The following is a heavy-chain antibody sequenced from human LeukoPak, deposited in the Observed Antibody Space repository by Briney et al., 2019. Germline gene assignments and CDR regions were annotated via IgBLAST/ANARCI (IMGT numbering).Heavy chain of an antibody. J-gene: IGHJ4*02. CDR3: AKSGDY. CDR2: ISSNAIGT. V-gene: IGHV3-23*01. D-gene: IGHD3-10*01. Sequence: PGGSLRLSCAASGFTFTSYAMSWVRQAPGKGLEWVSAISSNAIGTYYADSVKGRFTLSRDNSKNTLYLQMNSLRAEDTAVYYCAKSGDYWGQGTLVTVSS. CDR1: GFTFTSYA.